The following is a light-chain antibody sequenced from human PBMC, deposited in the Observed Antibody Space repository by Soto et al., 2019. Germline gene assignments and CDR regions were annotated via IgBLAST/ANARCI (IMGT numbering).Light chain of an antibody. V-gene: IGLV1-40*01. CDR1: SSNIGADYD. CDR2: GNL. J-gene: IGLJ1*01. Sequence: QSVLTQPPSVSGAPGQRVTISCTGSSSNIGADYDVHWYLQLPGTAPKLLIFGNLNRPSGVPDRFSGSKSGTSASLAITGLQAADEADYYCQSYDISLRAYVFGTGSKVTGL. CDR3: QSYDISLRAYV.